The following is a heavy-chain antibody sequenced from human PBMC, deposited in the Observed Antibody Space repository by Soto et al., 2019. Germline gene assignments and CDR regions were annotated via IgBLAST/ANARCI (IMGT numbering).Heavy chain of an antibody. D-gene: IGHD2-2*03. CDR1: GGSTSSGSYY. Sequence: SETLSLICTVSGGSTSSGSYYWAWIRQPPGKGLEWIGSTHYSGSTYYIPSFTSRVTISVDTSKSQFSLRLSAVTAADTAVYYCAAGHCTSTRCYEPSHWGQGTLVTVSS. J-gene: IGHJ4*02. CDR2: THYSGST. CDR3: AAGHCTSTRCYEPSH. V-gene: IGHV4-39*01.